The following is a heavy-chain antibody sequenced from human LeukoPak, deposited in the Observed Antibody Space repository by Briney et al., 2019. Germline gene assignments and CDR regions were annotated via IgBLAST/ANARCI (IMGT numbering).Heavy chain of an antibody. CDR3: ARLFGGVTTFDY. D-gene: IGHD4-17*01. Sequence: GGPLRLSCAASGFSFSPYWMSWVRQGPGKGLDWVASINPDGSGASYVDSVKGRFIISRDNAQNSLYLQMNSLSAEDTAVYYCARLFGGVTTFDYWGQGILVTVSS. J-gene: IGHJ4*02. CDR2: INPDGSGA. CDR1: GFSFSPYW. V-gene: IGHV3-7*01.